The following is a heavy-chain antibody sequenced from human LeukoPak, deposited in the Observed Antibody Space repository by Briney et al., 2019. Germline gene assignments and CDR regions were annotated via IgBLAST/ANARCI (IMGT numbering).Heavy chain of an antibody. CDR1: GGTFSSYA. CDR2: IIPIFGTA. D-gene: IGHD5-18*01. CDR3: ARGYSYGPVGYYYYYMDV. V-gene: IGHV1-69*05. Sequence: SVKVSCKASGGTFSSYAISWVRQAPGQGLEWMGGIIPIFGTANYAQKFQGRVTITTDESTSTAYMELSSLRSEDTAVYYCARGYSYGPVGYYYYYMDVWGKRTTVTVSS. J-gene: IGHJ6*03.